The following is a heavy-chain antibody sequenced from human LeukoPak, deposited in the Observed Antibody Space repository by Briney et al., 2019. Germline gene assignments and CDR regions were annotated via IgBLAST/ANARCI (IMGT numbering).Heavy chain of an antibody. D-gene: IGHD3-10*01. Sequence: ASVKVSCKASGYTFTSYGISWVRQAPGQGLEWMGWINPNSGGTNYAQKFQGRVTMTRDTSISTAYMELSRLRSDDTAVYYCARDITSGYFDPWGQGTLVTVSS. CDR2: INPNSGGT. V-gene: IGHV1-2*02. J-gene: IGHJ5*02. CDR3: ARDITSGYFDP. CDR1: GYTFTSYG.